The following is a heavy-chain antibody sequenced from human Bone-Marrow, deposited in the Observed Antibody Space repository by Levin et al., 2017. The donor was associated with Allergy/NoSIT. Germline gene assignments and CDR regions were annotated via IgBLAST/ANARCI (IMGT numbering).Heavy chain of an antibody. CDR1: GGSISSYY. Sequence: SETLSLTCTVSGGSISSYYWSWIRQPPGKGLEWIGYIYSSGNTNYNPSIKSRVTMSVDTSKNQFSLKLTSVTAADTAVYYCARGGPSWDYFDYWGQGALVTVSS. V-gene: IGHV4-59*08. J-gene: IGHJ4*02. CDR3: ARGGPSWDYFDY. CDR2: IYSSGNT. D-gene: IGHD3-16*01.